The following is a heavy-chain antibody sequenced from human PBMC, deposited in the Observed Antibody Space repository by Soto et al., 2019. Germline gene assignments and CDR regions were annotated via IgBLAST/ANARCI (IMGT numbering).Heavy chain of an antibody. CDR1: GGSISPYY. D-gene: IGHD6-6*01. J-gene: IGHJ6*02. V-gene: IGHV4-59*08. CDR3: ARAWYSSSSPGVYYYYGMDV. Sequence: PSETLSLTCTVSGGSISPYYWSWIRQPPGKGLEWIGYIYYSGSTYYNPSLKSRVTISVDTSKNQFSLKLSSVTAADTAVYYCARAWYSSSSPGVYYYYGMDVWGQGTTVTVSS. CDR2: IYYSGST.